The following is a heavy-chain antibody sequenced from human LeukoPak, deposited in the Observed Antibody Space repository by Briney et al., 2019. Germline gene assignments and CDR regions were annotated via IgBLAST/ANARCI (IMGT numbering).Heavy chain of an antibody. CDR1: GFTFDKYW. CDR2: IRQDGDTK. D-gene: IGHD6-13*01. Sequence: GGSLRLSCAASGFTFDKYWMSWVRQAPGKGLEWVANIRQDGDTKYYVDSVKGRFTISRDNAMNSLYLQMNSLRAEDTAIYYCARSLPYGTTWYGRSDFWGQGTLVTVSS. J-gene: IGHJ4*02. CDR3: ARSLPYGTTWYGRSDF. V-gene: IGHV3-7*03.